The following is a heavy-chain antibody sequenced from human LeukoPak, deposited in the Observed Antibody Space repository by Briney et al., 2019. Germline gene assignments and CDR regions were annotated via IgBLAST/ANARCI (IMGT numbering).Heavy chain of an antibody. V-gene: IGHV3-30-3*01. CDR3: ARRYSSSWYRDAFDI. CDR1: GFTFSSYA. J-gene: IGHJ3*02. Sequence: PGRSLRLSCAASGFTFSSYAMHWVRQAPGKGLEWVAVISYDGSNKYYADSVKGRFTISRDNSKNTLYLQMNSLRAEDTAVYYCARRYSSSWYRDAFDIWGQGTMVTVSS. D-gene: IGHD6-13*01. CDR2: ISYDGSNK.